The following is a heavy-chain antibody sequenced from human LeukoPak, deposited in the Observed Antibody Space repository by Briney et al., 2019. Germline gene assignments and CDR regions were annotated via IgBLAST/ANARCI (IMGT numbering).Heavy chain of an antibody. CDR3: TKSFRSTSLDY. Sequence: GGSLRLSCAASGFTFRSYGMTWVRQAPGKGLEWVSAISGSGDSTYYADSVKGRFTISRDNSRNTLYLQMNSLRAGDTAVYYCTKSFRSTSLDYWGQGTLVTVSS. J-gene: IGHJ4*02. CDR1: GFTFRSYG. CDR2: ISGSGDST. V-gene: IGHV3-23*01. D-gene: IGHD2-2*01.